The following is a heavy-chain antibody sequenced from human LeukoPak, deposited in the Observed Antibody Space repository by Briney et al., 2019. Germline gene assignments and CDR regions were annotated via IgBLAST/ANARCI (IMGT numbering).Heavy chain of an antibody. Sequence: SETLSLTCAVYGGSFSGYYWSWIRQPPGKGLEWIGEVNHSGSTNYNPSLKSRVIISVDTSKNQFSLKLSSVTAADTAVYYCARGVTAIQIPDYWGQGTLVTVSS. CDR2: VNHSGST. J-gene: IGHJ4*02. D-gene: IGHD2-21*02. CDR1: GGSFSGYY. V-gene: IGHV4-34*01. CDR3: ARGVTAIQIPDY.